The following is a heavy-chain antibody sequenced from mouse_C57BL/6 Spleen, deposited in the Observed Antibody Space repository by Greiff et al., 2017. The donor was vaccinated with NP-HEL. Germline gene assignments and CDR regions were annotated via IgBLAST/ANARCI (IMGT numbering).Heavy chain of an antibody. CDR1: GYTFTSYW. D-gene: IGHD2-3*01. Sequence: QVQLQQPGAELVMPGASVKLSCKASGYTFTSYWMHWVKQRPGQGLEWIGEIDPSDSYTNYNQKFKGKSTLTVDKSSSTAYMQLSSLTSEDSAVYYCARFYDGYPDYWGQGTTLTVSS. V-gene: IGHV1-69*01. CDR3: ARFYDGYPDY. CDR2: IDPSDSYT. J-gene: IGHJ2*01.